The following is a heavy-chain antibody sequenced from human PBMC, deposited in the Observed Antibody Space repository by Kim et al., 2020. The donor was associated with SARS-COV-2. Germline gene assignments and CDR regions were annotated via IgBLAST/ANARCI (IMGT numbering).Heavy chain of an antibody. V-gene: IGHV1-24*01. Sequence: ASVKVSCKVSGYTLTELSMHWVRQAPGKGLEWMGSFDPEDGETIYAQKFQGRVTMTEDTSTDTAYMELSSLRSEDTAVYYCATRRRRWLVLNWYFDLWGRGTLVTVSS. CDR3: ATRRRRWLVLNWYFDL. J-gene: IGHJ2*01. CDR2: FDPEDGET. D-gene: IGHD6-19*01. CDR1: GYTLTELS.